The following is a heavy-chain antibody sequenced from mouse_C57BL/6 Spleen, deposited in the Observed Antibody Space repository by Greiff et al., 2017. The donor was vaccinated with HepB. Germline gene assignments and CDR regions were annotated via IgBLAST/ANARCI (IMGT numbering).Heavy chain of an antibody. J-gene: IGHJ3*01. CDR1: GYTFTDYN. V-gene: IGHV1-22*01. CDR3: ARVYGSSYGFAY. CDR2: INPNNGGT. Sequence: EVQLQQSGPELVKPGASVKMSCKASGYTFTDYNMHWVKQSHGKSLEWIGYINPNNGGTSYNQKFKGKATLTVNKSSSTAYMELRSLTSEDSAVYYCARVYGSSYGFAYWGQGTLVTVSA. D-gene: IGHD1-1*01.